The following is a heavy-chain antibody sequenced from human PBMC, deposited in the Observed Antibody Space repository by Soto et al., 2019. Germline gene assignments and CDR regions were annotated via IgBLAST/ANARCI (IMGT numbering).Heavy chain of an antibody. V-gene: IGHV4-39*01. D-gene: IGHD6-13*01. CDR1: GGSISSSSYY. CDR2: IYYSGST. CDR3: ARKRAAAGREVGYYYYYYYMDV. J-gene: IGHJ6*03. Sequence: QLQLQESGPGLVKPSETLSLTCTVSGGSISSSSYYWGWIRQPPGKGLEWIGSIYYSGSTYYNPSLKSRVTISVDTSKNQFSLKLSSVTAADTAVYYCARKRAAAGREVGYYYYYYYMDVWGKGTTVTVSS.